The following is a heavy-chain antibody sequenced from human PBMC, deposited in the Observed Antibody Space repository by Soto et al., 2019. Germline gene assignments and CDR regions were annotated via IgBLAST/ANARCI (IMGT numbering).Heavy chain of an antibody. CDR1: GFTVSGKKY. Sequence: GGSLRLSCEAFGFTVSGKKYVAWVRQAPGKGLGWLSALYDLDGTYYADSVKGRFTTSSDSSRTTVYLQMNSLRPDDTAVYSCATWHLQEHAYDIWGQGTMVTVSS. D-gene: IGHD1-1*01. CDR2: LYDLDGT. V-gene: IGHV3-53*01. J-gene: IGHJ3*02. CDR3: ATWHLQEHAYDI.